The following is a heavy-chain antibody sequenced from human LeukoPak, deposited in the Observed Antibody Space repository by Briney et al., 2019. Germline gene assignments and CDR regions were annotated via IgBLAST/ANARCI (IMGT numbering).Heavy chain of an antibody. V-gene: IGHV3-64D*06. D-gene: IGHD2-15*01. CDR3: VKDVGVVVAAYYLDY. CDR2: ISSNGGST. J-gene: IGHJ4*02. CDR1: GFTFSSYA. Sequence: PGGSLSLSCSASGFTFSSYAMHWVRQAPGKGLEYVSAISSNGGSTYYADSVKGRFTISRDNSKNTLYLQMSSLRAEDTAVYYCVKDVGVVVAAYYLDYWGQGTLVTVSS.